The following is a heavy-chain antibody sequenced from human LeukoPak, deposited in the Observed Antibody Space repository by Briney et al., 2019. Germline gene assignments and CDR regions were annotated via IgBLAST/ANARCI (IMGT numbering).Heavy chain of an antibody. CDR3: AKVSGYCTNGVCFSYY. V-gene: IGHV3-23*01. Sequence: PGPSLRPSCAASGSTFSSSATSCVRQPPGKWLEWVSAISGSGGRTYYYADSVKARLTISRDNSKNSLYLQMNSLRAEDTAVYYCAKVSGYCTNGVCFSYYWGQGTLVTVSS. D-gene: IGHD2-8*01. CDR2: ISGSGGRT. CDR1: GSTFSSSA. J-gene: IGHJ4*02.